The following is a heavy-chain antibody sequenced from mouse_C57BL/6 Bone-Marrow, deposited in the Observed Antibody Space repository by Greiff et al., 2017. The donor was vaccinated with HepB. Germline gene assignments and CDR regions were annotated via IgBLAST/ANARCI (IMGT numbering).Heavy chain of an antibody. J-gene: IGHJ4*01. D-gene: IGHD2-1*01. CDR2: ISSGSSTI. CDR1: GFTFSDYG. Sequence: EVKLVESGGGLVKPGGSLKLSCAASGFTFSDYGMHWVRQAPEKGLEWVAYISSGSSTIYYADTVKGRFTIARDNGKNTMFLQMTSLRSEDTDMYYCARQDYGNCYDMDYWGQGTSVTVSS. V-gene: IGHV5-17*01. CDR3: ARQDYGNCYDMDY.